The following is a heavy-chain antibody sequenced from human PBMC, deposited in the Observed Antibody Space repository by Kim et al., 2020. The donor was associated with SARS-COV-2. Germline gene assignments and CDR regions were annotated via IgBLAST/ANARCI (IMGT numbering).Heavy chain of an antibody. CDR3: ARVPGDYVGWFDP. D-gene: IGHD4-17*01. CDR2: TYYTGGI. Sequence: SETLSHTCTVSGGSFSSTDYYWGWIRQSPGKGLEWIGTTYYTGGIYYNPSLKSRVTMSLDTSKSQFSLKLTSVTAADAAVYYCARVPGDYVGWFDPWGQGTLVTVSS. J-gene: IGHJ5*02. CDR1: GGSFSSTDYY. V-gene: IGHV4-39*07.